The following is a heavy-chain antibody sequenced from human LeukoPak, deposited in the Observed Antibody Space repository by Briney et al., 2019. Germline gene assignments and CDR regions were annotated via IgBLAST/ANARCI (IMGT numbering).Heavy chain of an antibody. Sequence: ASVKVSCKVSGYTLTELSMHWVRQAPGKGLEWMGGFDPEDGETIYAQKFQGRVTMTEDTSTDTAYMELSSLRSEDTAVYYCATWGRSLVSPKRFDYWGQGTLVTVSS. CDR1: GYTLTELS. CDR3: ATWGRSLVSPKRFDY. J-gene: IGHJ4*02. V-gene: IGHV1-24*01. CDR2: FDPEDGET. D-gene: IGHD6-13*01.